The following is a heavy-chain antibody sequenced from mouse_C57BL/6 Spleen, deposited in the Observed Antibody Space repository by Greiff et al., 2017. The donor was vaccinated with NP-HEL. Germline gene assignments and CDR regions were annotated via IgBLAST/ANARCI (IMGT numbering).Heavy chain of an antibody. Sequence: VQLQQSGAELVRPGTSVKVSCKASGYAFTNYLIEWVKQRPGQGLEWIGVINPGSGGTNYNEKFKGKATLTADKSSSTAYMQLSSLTSEDSAVYCWARRTGTSFAYWGQGTLVTVSA. CDR2: INPGSGGT. J-gene: IGHJ3*01. V-gene: IGHV1-54*01. CDR3: ARRTGTSFAY. D-gene: IGHD4-1*01. CDR1: GYAFTNYL.